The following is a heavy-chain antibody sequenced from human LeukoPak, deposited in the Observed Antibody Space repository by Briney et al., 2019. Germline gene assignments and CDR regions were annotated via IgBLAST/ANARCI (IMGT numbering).Heavy chain of an antibody. CDR3: ARDTHSSSTDY. D-gene: IGHD6-13*01. V-gene: IGHV3-48*04. CDR2: ISSSSSTI. CDR1: GFTFSSYS. J-gene: IGHJ4*02. Sequence: PGGSLRLSCAASGFTFSSYSMNWVRQAPGKGLEWVSYISSSSSTIYYADSVKGRFTISRDNAKNSLYLQMNSLRAEDTAVYYCARDTHSSSTDYWGQGTLVTVSS.